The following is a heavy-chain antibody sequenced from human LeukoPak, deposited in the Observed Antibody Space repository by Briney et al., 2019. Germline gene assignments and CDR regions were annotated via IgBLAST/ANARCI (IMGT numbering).Heavy chain of an antibody. J-gene: IGHJ6*03. Sequence: GASVKVSCKASGYTLTSSYMHWVRQAPGQGLEWMGISNPSGGSTSYAQKFQGRVTMTRDMSTSTVYMELSSLRSEDTAVYYCAREFGTVTTGYYYYYMDVWGKGTTVTVSS. CDR2: SNPSGGST. V-gene: IGHV1-46*01. D-gene: IGHD4-11*01. CDR3: AREFGTVTTGYYYYYMDV. CDR1: GYTLTSSY.